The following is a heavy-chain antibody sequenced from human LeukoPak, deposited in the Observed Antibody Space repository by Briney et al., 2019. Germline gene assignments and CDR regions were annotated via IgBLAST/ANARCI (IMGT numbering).Heavy chain of an antibody. V-gene: IGHV1-2*02. CDR3: ARDRGRRITMIFDY. CDR2: INPNSGGT. J-gene: IGHJ4*02. Sequence: ASVKVSCKASGYTFTGYNMHWVRQAPGQGLEWMGWINPNSGGTNYAQKFQGRVTMTRDTSISTAYMELSRLRSDDTAVYYCARDRGRRITMIFDYWGQGTLVTVSS. CDR1: GYTFTGYN. D-gene: IGHD3-22*01.